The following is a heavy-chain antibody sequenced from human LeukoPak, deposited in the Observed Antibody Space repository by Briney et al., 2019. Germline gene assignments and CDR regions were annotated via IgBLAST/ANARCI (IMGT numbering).Heavy chain of an antibody. CDR1: GDTFIPYT. D-gene: IGHD2-15*01. CDR3: ARDHCSPGTCLGGH. CDR2: IIPSLDVG. J-gene: IGHJ4*02. V-gene: IGHV1-69*04. Sequence: SVKVSCKASGDTFIPYTFSWVRQAPGQGLEWIGRIIPSLDVGNYAQKFQGRVTLSVDRDTATTYMEVTSLRSEDTAIYYCARDHCSPGTCLGGHWGQGTLVTVSS.